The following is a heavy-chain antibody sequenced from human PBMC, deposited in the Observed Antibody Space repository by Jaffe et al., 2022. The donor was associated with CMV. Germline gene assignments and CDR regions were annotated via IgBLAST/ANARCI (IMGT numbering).Heavy chain of an antibody. CDR2: INPSGGGT. V-gene: IGHV1-46*01. CDR1: GYTFTSFY. D-gene: IGHD3-10*01. CDR3: ARATYYSGSGSPSFGYLDY. Sequence: QVQLVQSGAEVKNPGASVKVSCKASGYTFTSFYMHWVRQAPGQGLEWMGIINPSGGGTSYAQKFQGRVTMTRDTSTSTVYMELSSLRSEDTAVYYCARATYYSGSGSPSFGYLDYWGQGTLVTVSS. J-gene: IGHJ4*02.